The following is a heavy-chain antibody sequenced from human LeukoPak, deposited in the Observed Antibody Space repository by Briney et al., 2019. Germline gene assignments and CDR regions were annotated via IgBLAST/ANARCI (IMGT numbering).Heavy chain of an antibody. CDR1: GFTFSSYA. CDR3: ARHQPHSGSYGGLDS. J-gene: IGHJ4*02. CDR2: IYYSGNT. V-gene: IGHV4-39*01. Sequence: GSLRLSCAASGFTFSSYAMSWIRQPPGKGLEWIGSIYYSGNTYYNPSLKSRVTISVDTSKNQFSLRLSSVTAADTAVYYCARHQPHSGSYGGLDSWGQGTLVTVSS. D-gene: IGHD1-26*01.